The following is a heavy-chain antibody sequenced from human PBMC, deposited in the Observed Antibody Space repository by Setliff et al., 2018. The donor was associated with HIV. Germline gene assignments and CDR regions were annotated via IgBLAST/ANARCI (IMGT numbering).Heavy chain of an antibody. CDR3: ARDSGDYYDSSGSFDY. CDR1: GFTFSSYG. V-gene: IGHV3-33*08. Sequence: PGGSLRLSCAASGFTFSSYGMHWVRQAPGKGLEWVAVIWNDGTNEYYADSVKGRFTISRDNAKNSLFLQMNSLRAEDTAVYYCARDSGDYYDSSGSFDYWGQGTLVTVSS. J-gene: IGHJ4*02. D-gene: IGHD3-22*01. CDR2: IWNDGTNE.